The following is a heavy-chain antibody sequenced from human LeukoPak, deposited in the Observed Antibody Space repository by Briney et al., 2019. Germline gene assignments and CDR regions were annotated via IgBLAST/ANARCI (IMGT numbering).Heavy chain of an antibody. Sequence: GGSLRLSCAASGFTFSSYSMNWVRQAPGKGLEWVSSISSSSSYLYYADSVKGRFTISRDNAKNSLYLQMNSLRAEDTAVYYCARAELWFGELSTIGFDPWGQGTLVTVSS. CDR2: ISSSSSYL. J-gene: IGHJ5*02. D-gene: IGHD3-10*01. CDR1: GFTFSSYS. V-gene: IGHV3-21*01. CDR3: ARAELWFGELSTIGFDP.